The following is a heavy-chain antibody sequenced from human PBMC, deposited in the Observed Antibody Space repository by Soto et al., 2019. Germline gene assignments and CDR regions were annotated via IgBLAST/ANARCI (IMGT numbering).Heavy chain of an antibody. J-gene: IGHJ3*02. CDR1: GGTFSSYT. CDR3: TRGVTANYMGGDAFEI. V-gene: IGHV1-69*01. D-gene: IGHD3-16*01. CDR2: IMPIFGTA. Sequence: QVLLVQSGAEVKKPGSSVKVTCKASGGTFSSYTISWVRQAPGQGLEYMGGIMPIFGTATYTQSFQDRVTITADESTSRVYMELRSLTSADTAVYYCTRGVTANYMGGDAFEIWGQGTMVTVSS.